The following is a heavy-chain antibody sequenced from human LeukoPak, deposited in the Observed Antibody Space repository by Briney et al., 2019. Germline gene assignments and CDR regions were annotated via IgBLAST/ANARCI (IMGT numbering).Heavy chain of an antibody. Sequence: GGSLRLSCAASGFTFSSYSMNWVRQAPGKGLEWVSSISSSSSYIYYADSVKGRFTISRDNAKNSLYLQMNSLRAEDMAVYYCARGEITIFGVVITVFDYWGQGTLVTVSS. D-gene: IGHD3-3*01. CDR3: ARGEITIFGVVITVFDY. CDR1: GFTFSSYS. CDR2: ISSSSSYI. V-gene: IGHV3-21*01. J-gene: IGHJ4*02.